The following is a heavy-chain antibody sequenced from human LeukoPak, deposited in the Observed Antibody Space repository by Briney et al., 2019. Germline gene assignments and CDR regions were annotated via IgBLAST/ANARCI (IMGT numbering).Heavy chain of an antibody. V-gene: IGHV4-30-4*01. CDR1: GGSISSDDYY. J-gene: IGHJ5*02. CDR2: TYYSGST. Sequence: SQTLSLTCTVSGGSISSDDYYWSWIRQPPGKGLELIGYTYYSGSTYYNPSLKGRVTISVDTSKNQFSLKLSSVTAADTAVYYCARMTTVTTVRVHWFDPWGQGTLVTVSS. D-gene: IGHD4-17*01. CDR3: ARMTTVTTVRVHWFDP.